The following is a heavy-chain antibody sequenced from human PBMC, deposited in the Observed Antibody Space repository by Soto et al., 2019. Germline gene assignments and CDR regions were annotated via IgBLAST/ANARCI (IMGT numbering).Heavy chain of an antibody. CDR3: ARVFEDVGIAAAGTGQVGY. V-gene: IGHV3-30*03. CDR1: GFTLSNYG. J-gene: IGHJ4*02. CDR2: ISYDGSNK. Sequence: QVQLVESGGGVVQPGRSLRLSCAASGFTLSNYGIHWVRQAPGKGLEWVALISYDGSNKYYADSVKGRFTISRDNSKNTLSLQMDSLRTEDTAVYYCARVFEDVGIAAAGTGQVGYWGQGTLVTVSS. D-gene: IGHD6-13*01.